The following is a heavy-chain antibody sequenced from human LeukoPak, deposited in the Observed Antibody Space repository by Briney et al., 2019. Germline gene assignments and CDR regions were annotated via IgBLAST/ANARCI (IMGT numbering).Heavy chain of an antibody. CDR1: GGSISIYY. D-gene: IGHD3-3*01. J-gene: IGHJ4*02. Sequence: PSETLSLTCSVSGGSISIYYWSWIRQPPGKGLEWIGYIHYSGSANYNPSLKSRVTISVDTSKNQFSLKLSSVTAADTAVYYCARTRYMEWLSGPSEVDYWGQGTLVTVSS. CDR3: ARTRYMEWLSGPSEVDY. V-gene: IGHV4-59*01. CDR2: IHYSGSA.